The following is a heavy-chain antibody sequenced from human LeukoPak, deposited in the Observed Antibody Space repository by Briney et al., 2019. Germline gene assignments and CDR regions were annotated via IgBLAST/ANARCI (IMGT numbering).Heavy chain of an antibody. CDR3: ARDQEGFDY. J-gene: IGHJ4*02. Sequence: GASVTVSFTASGYTFTINYIHWVRQAPGQGLEWMGMIYPRDGSTSYAQKFQGRVTVTRDTSTSTVHMELSGLRSEDMAVYYCARDQEGFDYWGQGTLVTVSS. CDR1: GYTFTINY. CDR2: IYPRDGST. V-gene: IGHV1-46*01.